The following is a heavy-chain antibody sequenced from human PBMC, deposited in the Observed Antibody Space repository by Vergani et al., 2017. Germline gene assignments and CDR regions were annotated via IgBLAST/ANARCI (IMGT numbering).Heavy chain of an antibody. CDR1: GGSISSYY. CDR2: IYYSGSN. D-gene: IGHD1-26*01. V-gene: IGHV4-59*01. J-gene: IGHJ5*02. CDR3: ARDAVSGSPNVGWFDP. Sequence: QVQLQESGPGLVKPSETLSLTCTVSGGSISSYYWSWIRQPPGKGLEWIGYIYYSGSNNYNPSLKSRVTISVDTSKNQFALKLSSVTAADTAVYYCARDAVSGSPNVGWFDPWGQGTLVTVSS.